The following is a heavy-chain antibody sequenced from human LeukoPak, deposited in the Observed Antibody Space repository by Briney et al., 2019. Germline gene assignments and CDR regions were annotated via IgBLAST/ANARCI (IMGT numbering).Heavy chain of an antibody. CDR2: FSHDGNNK. V-gene: IGHV3-30-3*01. D-gene: IGHD2-8*01. CDR3: ARDRDVLMMYGMLGVHYFDS. Sequence: GSLRLPCAASGFNLSTYTIHWVRQAPGTGLEWVAVFSHDGNNKYSADSVEGRFTISRDNSKNTVYLQMNRLRAEDTAVYYCARDRDVLMMYGMLGVHYFDSWGRGTLVTVSS. CDR1: GFNLSTYT. J-gene: IGHJ4*02.